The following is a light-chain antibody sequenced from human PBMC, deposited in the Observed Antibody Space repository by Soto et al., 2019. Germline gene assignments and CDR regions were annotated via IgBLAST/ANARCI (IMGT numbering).Light chain of an antibody. CDR1: QSVSNDF. CDR2: GAS. Sequence: EIVLTQSPCILSLSPGERATLSCRAIQSVSNDFLAWYQQKPGQAPRLLIYGASTRATDVPDRFSGSGSGADFTLSISRLEPEDFAVNYCQLYNVWPPWTFGQGTKVDIK. V-gene: IGKV3-20*01. J-gene: IGKJ1*01. CDR3: QLYNVWPPWT.